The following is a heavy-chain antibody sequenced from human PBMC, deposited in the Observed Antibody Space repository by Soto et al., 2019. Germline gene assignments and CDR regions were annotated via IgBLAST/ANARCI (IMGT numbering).Heavy chain of an antibody. V-gene: IGHV4-34*01. CDR3: ARGGIVVVVAATLRAFDI. CDR2: INHSGST. CDR1: GGSFSGYY. D-gene: IGHD2-15*01. J-gene: IGHJ3*02. Sequence: SETLSLTCAVYGGSFSGYYWSWIRQPPGKGLEWIGEINHSGSTNYNPSLKSRVTISVDTSKNQFSLKLSSVTAADTAVYYCARGGIVVVVAATLRAFDIWGQGTMVTVSS.